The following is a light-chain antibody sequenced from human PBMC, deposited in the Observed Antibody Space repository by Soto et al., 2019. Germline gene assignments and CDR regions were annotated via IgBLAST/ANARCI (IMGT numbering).Light chain of an antibody. CDR2: DAS. CDR3: QQRRSWPIT. CDR1: QSVNNY. J-gene: IGKJ5*01. Sequence: EIVLTQSPATLSLSPGERATLSCRASQSVNNYLAWYQQKPGQAPRLLIYDASNRATGIPARFSGSGSETDFTLTISSLGPEDFAVYYCQQRRSWPITFGQGTRLEIK. V-gene: IGKV3-11*01.